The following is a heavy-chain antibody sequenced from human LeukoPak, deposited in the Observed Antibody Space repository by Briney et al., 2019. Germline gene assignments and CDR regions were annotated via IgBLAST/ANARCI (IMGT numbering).Heavy chain of an antibody. V-gene: IGHV4-59*02. D-gene: IGHD4-17*01. CDR3: AGQTTVTYYYYYMDV. J-gene: IGHJ6*03. Sequence: KPSETVSLTCTVSGGSVSSYYWSWIRQPPGKGLEWIGYMYYTGSSNYNPSLKSRVTISLDTSKNQFSLKLSSMTAADTAVYYCAGQTTVTYYYYYMDVWGKGTTVTVSS. CDR2: MYYTGSS. CDR1: GGSVSSYY.